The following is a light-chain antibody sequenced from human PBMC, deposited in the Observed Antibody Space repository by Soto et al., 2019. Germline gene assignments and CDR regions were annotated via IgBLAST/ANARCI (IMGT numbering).Light chain of an antibody. V-gene: IGKV3-20*01. J-gene: IGKJ2*01. CDR1: QSVSSSD. CDR3: QQYGRSPPFT. CDR2: GAS. Sequence: ELVLTQSPGTLSFSPGERATLSCSASQSVSSSDLAWYQQKPGHAPRLLIYGASNRATGIPARFSGSGSGTDFTLTISRLESEDFAVYFCQQYGRSPPFTFGQGTKVEIK.